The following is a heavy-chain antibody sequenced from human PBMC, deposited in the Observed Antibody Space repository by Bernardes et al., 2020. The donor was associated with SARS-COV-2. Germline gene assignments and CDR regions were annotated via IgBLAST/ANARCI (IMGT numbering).Heavy chain of an antibody. J-gene: IGHJ5*02. CDR1: GFTSFV. Sequence: SVRLSCSASGFTSFVMHWVRQAPGKGLEWISVISYDGSNKYYADSVKGRFTISRDNSRDTVYLQMNSLRADDTAVYYCAAWTSAGENHWGQGTLVTVSS. CDR2: ISYDGSNK. V-gene: IGHV3-30*03. CDR3: AAWTSAGENH. D-gene: IGHD6-13*01.